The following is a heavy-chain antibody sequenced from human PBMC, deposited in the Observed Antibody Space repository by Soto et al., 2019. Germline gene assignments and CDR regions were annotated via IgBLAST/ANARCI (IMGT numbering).Heavy chain of an antibody. CDR1: GFTFSSYA. D-gene: IGHD2-15*01. CDR3: AKESAEFCCSGGSCYSPCPFDY. V-gene: IGHV3-23*01. J-gene: IGHJ4*02. CDR2: ISGSGGST. Sequence: HPGGSLRLSCAASGFTFSSYAMSWVRQAPGKGLEWVSAISGSGGSTYYADTVKGRFTISRDNSKNTLYLQMNSLRAEDTAVYYCAKESAEFCCSGGSCYSPCPFDYWGQGTLVTVSS.